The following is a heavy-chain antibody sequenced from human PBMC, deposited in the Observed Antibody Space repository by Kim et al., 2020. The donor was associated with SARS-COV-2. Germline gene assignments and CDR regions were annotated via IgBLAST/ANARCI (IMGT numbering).Heavy chain of an antibody. CDR1: GFTFSSYA. D-gene: IGHD3-9*01. J-gene: IGHJ4*01. CDR2: ISYDGSNK. Sequence: GGSLRLSCAASGFTFSSYAMHWVRQAPGKGLEWVAVISYDGSNKYYADSVKGRFTISRDNSKNTLYLQMNSLRAEDTAVYYCAREGRYFDWLLSLFDYWG. V-gene: IGHV3-30*04. CDR3: AREGRYFDWLLSLFDY.